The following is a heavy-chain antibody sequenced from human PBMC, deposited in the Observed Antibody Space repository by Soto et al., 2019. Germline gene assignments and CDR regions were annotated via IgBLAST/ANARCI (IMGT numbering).Heavy chain of an antibody. V-gene: IGHV4-4*02. CDR1: GGSLSSGNW. Sequence: SETLSLTCAVSGGSLSSGNWWSWVRQSPGKGLEWIGQIYDSGSTHYNPSLQSRVTISVDQSRTYFSLDLSSVTAADTAVYYCSSQTYSYAWHHWGQGIQVTVSS. CDR2: IYDSGST. J-gene: IGHJ5*02. CDR3: SSQTYSYAWHH. D-gene: IGHD5-18*01.